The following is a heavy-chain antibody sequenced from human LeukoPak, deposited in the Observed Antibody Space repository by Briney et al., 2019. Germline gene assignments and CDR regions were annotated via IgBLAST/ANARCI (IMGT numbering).Heavy chain of an antibody. D-gene: IGHD6-13*01. CDR2: IYHSGST. Sequence: PSETLSLTCAVSGGSISSSNWWSWVRQPPGKGLEWIGEIYHSGSTNYNPSLKSRVTISVDKSKNQFSLKLSSVTAADTAVYYCARRGSSWPRAFDIWGQGTMVTVSS. CDR3: ARRGSSWPRAFDI. V-gene: IGHV4-4*02. CDR1: GGSISSSNW. J-gene: IGHJ3*02.